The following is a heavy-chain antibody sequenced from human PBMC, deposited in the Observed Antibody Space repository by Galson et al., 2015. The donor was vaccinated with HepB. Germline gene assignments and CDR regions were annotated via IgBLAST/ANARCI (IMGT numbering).Heavy chain of an antibody. J-gene: IGHJ4*02. D-gene: IGHD3-10*01. CDR3: ARRRYYYGSESNNLVY. CDR2: IYPGDSVT. V-gene: IGHV5-51*03. CDR1: GYSFTSYW. Sequence: QSGAEVKKPGESLKISCKGSGYSFTSYWIGWVRQMPGKGLEWMGIIYPGDSVTRYSPSFQGQVTIPADKSISTAYLQWSSLKASDTAMYYCARRRYYYGSESNNLVYWGQGSLVTVAS.